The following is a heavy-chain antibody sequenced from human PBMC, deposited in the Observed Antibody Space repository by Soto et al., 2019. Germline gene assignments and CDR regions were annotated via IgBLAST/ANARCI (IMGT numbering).Heavy chain of an antibody. J-gene: IGHJ6*02. Sequence: QITLKESGPTLVKPTQTLTLTCTFSGLSLSTSGVGVGWIRQPPGKALEWLALIYWDDDERYSPYLKTRLTITKDTSKNQVVLTMTNMDPVDTASYYCVHGRLGGGRYYGLDVWGQGATVTVSS. CDR1: GLSLSTSGVG. CDR3: VHGRLGGGRYYGLDV. D-gene: IGHD1-26*01. CDR2: IYWDDDE. V-gene: IGHV2-5*02.